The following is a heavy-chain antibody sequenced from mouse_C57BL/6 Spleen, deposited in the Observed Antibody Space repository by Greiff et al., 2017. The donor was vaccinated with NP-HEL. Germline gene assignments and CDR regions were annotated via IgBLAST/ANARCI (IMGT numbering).Heavy chain of an antibody. D-gene: IGHD1-1*01. V-gene: IGHV7-3*01. CDR3: ARGTTLGGYAMDY. CDR2: IRNKANGYTT. Sequence: EVQLQESGGGLVQPGGSLSLSCAASGFTFTDYYMSWVRQPPGKALEWLGFIRNKANGYTTEYSASVKGRFIISRDNSQSILYLQMNALRAEDSATYYCARGTTLGGYAMDYWGQGTSVTVSS. J-gene: IGHJ4*01. CDR1: GFTFTDYY.